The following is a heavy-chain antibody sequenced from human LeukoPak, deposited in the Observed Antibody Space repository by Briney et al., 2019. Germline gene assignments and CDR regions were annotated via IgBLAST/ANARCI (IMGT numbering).Heavy chain of an antibody. CDR2: IYYSGST. J-gene: IGHJ4*02. CDR3: ARDREGESYFDY. CDR1: GGSISRNNYY. Sequence: PSETLSLTCTVSGGSISRNNYYWGWIRQPPGKGLEWIGSIYYSGSTYYNPSLKSRVAISVDTSENQFSLKLSSVTAADTAVYYCARDREGESYFDYWGQGTLVTVSS. D-gene: IGHD1-26*01. V-gene: IGHV4-39*07.